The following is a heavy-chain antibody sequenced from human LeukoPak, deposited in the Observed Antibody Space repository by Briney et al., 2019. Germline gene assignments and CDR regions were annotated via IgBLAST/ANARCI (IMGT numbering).Heavy chain of an antibody. V-gene: IGHV4-39*01. D-gene: IGHD1-26*01. J-gene: IGHJ4*02. CDR3: ARQPQRLVGYYFDY. CDR1: GGSISSSSYY. Sequence: SETLSLTCTVSGGSISSSSYYWGWIRQPPGKGLEWIGSIYYSGSTYYNPSLKSRVTISVDTSKNQFSLKLSSVTAADTAVYYGARQPQRLVGYYFDYWGQGTLVTVSS. CDR2: IYYSGST.